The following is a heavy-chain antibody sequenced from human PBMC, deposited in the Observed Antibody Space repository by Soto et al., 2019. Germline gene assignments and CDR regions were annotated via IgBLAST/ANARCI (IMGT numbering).Heavy chain of an antibody. D-gene: IGHD2-21*02. CDR3: ARDQWHIVVVTAINYYYYGMDV. V-gene: IGHV1-69*13. J-gene: IGHJ6*02. CDR1: GGTFSSYA. Sequence: SVKVSCKASGGTFSSYAISWVRQAPGQGLEWMGGIIPIFGTANYAQKFQGRVTITADESTSTAYMELSSLRSEDTAVYYCARDQWHIVVVTAINYYYYGMDVWGQGTTVTVSS. CDR2: IIPIFGTA.